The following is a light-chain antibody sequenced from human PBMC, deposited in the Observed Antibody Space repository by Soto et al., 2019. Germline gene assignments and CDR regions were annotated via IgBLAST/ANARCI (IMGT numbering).Light chain of an antibody. CDR3: FSYAGSSSWV. V-gene: IGLV2-23*02. J-gene: IGLJ3*02. CDR2: EVT. Sequence: QSALTQPASVSGSPGQSITISCTGTRSDIGSYNSIAWYQPHPGKAPRVMIFEVTKRPSGISNRFSGSKSGSTASLTISGLQAEDEADYFCFSYAGSSSWVFGGGTKVTVL. CDR1: RSDIGSYNS.